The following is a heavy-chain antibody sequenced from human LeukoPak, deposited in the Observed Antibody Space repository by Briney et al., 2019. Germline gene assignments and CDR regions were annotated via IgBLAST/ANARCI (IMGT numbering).Heavy chain of an antibody. CDR2: VNDGGDNT. Sequence: GGSLRLSCSASGFTFSSYAMSWVRQAPGKGLEWVSSVNDGGDNTYYADYLRGRFTVSRDNSRNTLWLQMNSLRAEDTAIYYCAKARGTTGWLPYFDNWGQGALVTVSS. CDR3: AKARGTTGWLPYFDN. D-gene: IGHD6-19*01. J-gene: IGHJ4*02. CDR1: GFTFSSYA. V-gene: IGHV3-23*01.